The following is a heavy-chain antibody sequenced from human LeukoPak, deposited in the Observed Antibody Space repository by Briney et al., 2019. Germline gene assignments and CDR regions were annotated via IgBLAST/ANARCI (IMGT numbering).Heavy chain of an antibody. D-gene: IGHD6-13*01. Sequence: SETLSLTCAVYGGSFSGYYWSWIRQPPGKGLEWIGEINHSGSTNYNPSLKSRVTISVDTSKNQFSLKLSSVTAADTAVYYCARIASSSWYATVQGRWFDPWGQGTLVTVSS. CDR3: ARIASSSWYATVQGRWFDP. V-gene: IGHV4-34*01. J-gene: IGHJ5*02. CDR2: INHSGST. CDR1: GGSFSGYY.